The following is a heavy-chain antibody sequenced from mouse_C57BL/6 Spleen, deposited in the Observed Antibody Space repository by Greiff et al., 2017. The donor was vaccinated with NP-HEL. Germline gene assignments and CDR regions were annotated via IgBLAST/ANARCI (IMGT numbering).Heavy chain of an antibody. CDR1: GYTFTSYW. V-gene: IGHV1-61*01. Sequence: VQLQQPGAELVRPGSSVKLSCKASGYTFTSYWMDWVKQRPGQGLEWIGNIYPSDSETHYNQKFKDKATLTVDKSSSTAYMQLSSLTSEDSAVYYCAREGYGSSYVYAMDYWGQGTSVTVSS. CDR2: IYPSDSET. J-gene: IGHJ4*01. D-gene: IGHD1-1*01. CDR3: AREGYGSSYVYAMDY.